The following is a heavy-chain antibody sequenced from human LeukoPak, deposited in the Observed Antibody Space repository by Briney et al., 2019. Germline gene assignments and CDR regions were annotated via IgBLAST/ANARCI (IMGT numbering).Heavy chain of an antibody. Sequence: PGGSLRLSCAASGFTVSSAYMSWVRQAPGKGLEWVSVIYSGGSTYYADSVKGRFTISRDNSKNTLYLQMNSLRAEDTAVYYCAREGRYYYDSSGPSGDELGIDYWGQGTLVTVSS. V-gene: IGHV3-66*02. D-gene: IGHD3-22*01. CDR1: GFTVSSAY. CDR2: IYSGGST. J-gene: IGHJ4*02. CDR3: AREGRYYYDSSGPSGDELGIDY.